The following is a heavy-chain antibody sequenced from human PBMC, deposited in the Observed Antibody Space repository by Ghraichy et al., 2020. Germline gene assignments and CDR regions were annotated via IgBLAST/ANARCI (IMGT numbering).Heavy chain of an antibody. D-gene: IGHD2-2*02. CDR2: INPNSGGT. Sequence: ASVKVSCKASGYTFTGHYMHWVRQAPGQGLEWMGRINPNSGGTNYAQKFQGRVTMTRDTSISTAYMELSRLRSDDTAVYYCARIGYCSSTSCYSDAFDIWGQGTMVTVSS. CDR3: ARIGYCSSTSCYSDAFDI. V-gene: IGHV1-2*06. J-gene: IGHJ3*02. CDR1: GYTFTGHY.